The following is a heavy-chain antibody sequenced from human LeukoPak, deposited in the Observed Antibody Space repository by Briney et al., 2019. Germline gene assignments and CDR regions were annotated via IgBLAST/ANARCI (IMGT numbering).Heavy chain of an antibody. CDR2: ISISGSKT. CDR1: GLTFRNSG. Sequence: GGSLRLSCTASGLTFRNSGFHWVRQAPGKGLEWVSAISISGSKTYYADSVKGRFTISRDNSKNTLYLQMNSLRAEDTAVYYCANEIRPNDYWGQGTQVTVSS. D-gene: IGHD4-17*01. V-gene: IGHV3-23*01. J-gene: IGHJ4*02. CDR3: ANEIRPNDY.